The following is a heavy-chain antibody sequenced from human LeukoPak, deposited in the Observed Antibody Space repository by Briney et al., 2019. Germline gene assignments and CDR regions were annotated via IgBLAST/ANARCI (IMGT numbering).Heavy chain of an antibody. CDR3: ARQSSGWYDWFDP. CDR2: IYYSGST. Sequence: PSETLSLTCTVSGGSISGYYWSWIRQPPGKGLEWIGYIYYSGSTNYNPSLKSRVTISVDTSKNQFSLKLSSVTAADTAVYYCARQSSGWYDWFDPWGQGTLVTVSS. J-gene: IGHJ5*02. V-gene: IGHV4-59*01. CDR1: GGSISGYY. D-gene: IGHD6-19*01.